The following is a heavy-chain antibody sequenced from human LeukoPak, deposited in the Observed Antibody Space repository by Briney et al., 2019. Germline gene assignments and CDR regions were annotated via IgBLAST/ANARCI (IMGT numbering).Heavy chain of an antibody. CDR2: ISSSSSTI. D-gene: IGHD1-26*01. J-gene: IGHJ5*02. Sequence: GGSLRLSCAASGFTFSSYSMNWVRQAPGKGLEWVSYISSSSSTIYYADSVKGRFTISRDNAKNSLYLQMNSLRAEDTAVYYCARVRGSYYRSGWFDPWGQGTLVTVSS. CDR3: ARVRGSYYRSGWFDP. V-gene: IGHV3-48*04. CDR1: GFTFSSYS.